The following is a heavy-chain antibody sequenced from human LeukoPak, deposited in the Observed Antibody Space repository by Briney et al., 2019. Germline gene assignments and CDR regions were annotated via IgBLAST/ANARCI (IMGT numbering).Heavy chain of an antibody. CDR3: AREGRGGQYVWGSYRHDY. J-gene: IGHJ4*02. CDR1: GGSISSSSYY. Sequence: SETLSLTCTVSGGSISSSSYYWGWIRQPPGKGLEWIGSIYYSGSTYYNPSLKSRVTISVDTSKNQFSLKLSSVTAADTAVYYWAREGRGGQYVWGSYRHDYWGQGTLVTVSS. D-gene: IGHD3-16*02. V-gene: IGHV4-39*07. CDR2: IYYSGST.